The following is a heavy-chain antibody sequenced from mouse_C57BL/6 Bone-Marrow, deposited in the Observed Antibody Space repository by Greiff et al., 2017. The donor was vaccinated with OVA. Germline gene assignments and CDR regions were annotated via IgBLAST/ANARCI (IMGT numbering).Heavy chain of an antibody. Sequence: QVHVKQPGAELVKPGASVKLSCKASGYTFTSYWMPWVKPRPGQGLAWIGMIHPNSGSTNYNEKFKSKATLTVDKSSSTAYMQLSSLTSEDSAVYYCARRTVYYFDYWGQGTTLTVSS. D-gene: IGHD4-1*01. CDR3: ARRTVYYFDY. CDR2: IHPNSGST. V-gene: IGHV1-64*01. CDR1: GYTFTSYW. J-gene: IGHJ2*01.